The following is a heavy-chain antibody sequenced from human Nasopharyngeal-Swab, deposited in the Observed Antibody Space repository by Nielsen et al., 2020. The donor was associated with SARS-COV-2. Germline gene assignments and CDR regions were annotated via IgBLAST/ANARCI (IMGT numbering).Heavy chain of an antibody. CDR3: ARVPAVAASRIDY. J-gene: IGHJ4*02. Sequence: WVRQAPGQRPEFMGWINAGRGNTYYSQKFQGRVHISRDTSANTVYMELSRLRSADTAVYYCARVPAVAASRIDYWGQGTLVTVSS. D-gene: IGHD6-19*01. CDR2: INAGRGNT. V-gene: IGHV1-3*01.